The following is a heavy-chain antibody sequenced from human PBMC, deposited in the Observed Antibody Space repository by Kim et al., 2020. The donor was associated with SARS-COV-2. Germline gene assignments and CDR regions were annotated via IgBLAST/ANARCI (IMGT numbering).Heavy chain of an antibody. V-gene: IGHV3-15*01. CDR2: IKTKTDGGTT. CDR3: AMTYRSG. J-gene: IGHJ6*02. CDR1: GFTFGNAS. Sequence: LSLTCAASGFTFGNASMSWVRQAPGKGLEWVGRIKTKTDGGTTDYAAPGKGRFTISRDDSKNTLHLQMNNLKIEDTAVYYCAMTYRSGWGQGTTVTVFS. D-gene: IGHD6-25*01.